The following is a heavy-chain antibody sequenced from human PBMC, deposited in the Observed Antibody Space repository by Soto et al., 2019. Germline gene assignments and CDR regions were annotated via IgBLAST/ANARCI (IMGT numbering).Heavy chain of an antibody. CDR1: GFTFSGYG. CDR2: IRYDGSNI. J-gene: IGHJ4*02. V-gene: IGHV3-33*01. Sequence: QVQLVESGGGVVQPGRSLRLSCVASGFTFSGYGMHWVRQAPGKGLEWVAIIRYDGSNIYYADSVRGRFAISRDNSKNTVFLQMDSLGAEDTAVYYCVRDGVGGTAFWGYLDYWSQGALVTVSS. D-gene: IGHD1-1*01. CDR3: VRDGVGGTAFWGYLDY.